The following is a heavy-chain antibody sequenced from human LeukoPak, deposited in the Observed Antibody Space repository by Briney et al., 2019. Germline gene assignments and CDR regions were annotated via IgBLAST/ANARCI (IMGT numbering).Heavy chain of an antibody. V-gene: IGHV4-4*07. CDR3: ARGTGDYYDSSGYYYYYYYMDV. Sequence: KSSETLSLTCTFSGGSISSDYWSWIRQPAGKGLEWIGRIYGSGSANYNPSLKSRVTISVDTSKNQFSLKLSSVTAADTAVYYCARGTGDYYDSSGYYYYYYYMDVWGKGTTVTISS. CDR2: IYGSGSA. J-gene: IGHJ6*03. D-gene: IGHD3-22*01. CDR1: GGSISSDY.